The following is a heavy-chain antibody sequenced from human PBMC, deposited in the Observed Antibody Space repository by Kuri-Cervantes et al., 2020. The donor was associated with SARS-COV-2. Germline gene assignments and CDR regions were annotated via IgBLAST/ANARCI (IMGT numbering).Heavy chain of an antibody. CDR1: GDTFTGYY. Sequence: ASVKVSCKAAGDTFTGYYMNWGRQAPGEGLEWMGWINPNSGGRTYAQKFQGGVTMTRDTSISTVYLELSRLRSDDTAVYYCARSNSCGRRVVIFEGGGFDIWGQGTMVTVSS. J-gene: IGHJ3*02. CDR3: ARSNSCGRRVVIFEGGGFDI. CDR2: INPNSGGR. V-gene: IGHV1-2*02. D-gene: IGHD3-22*01.